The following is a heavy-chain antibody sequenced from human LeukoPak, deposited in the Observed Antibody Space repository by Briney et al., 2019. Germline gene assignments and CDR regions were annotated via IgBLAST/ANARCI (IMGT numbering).Heavy chain of an antibody. CDR2: INTDGRVT. J-gene: IGHJ4*02. CDR1: GFTFTTYW. V-gene: IGHV3-74*01. D-gene: IGHD3-10*02. CDR3: IRETHVGLHLEY. Sequence: GGSLILSCAASGFTFTTYWMHWVRQVPGKGLVWVARINTDGRVTTYADSVKGRFTVSRDNAENTLYLQMSNLRPEDTAVYYCIRETHVGLHLEYWGQGTLATVTS.